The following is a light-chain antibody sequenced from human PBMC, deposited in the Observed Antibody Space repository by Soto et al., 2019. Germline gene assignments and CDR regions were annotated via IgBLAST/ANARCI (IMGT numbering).Light chain of an antibody. J-gene: IGLJ2*01. CDR2: GNS. V-gene: IGLV1-40*01. CDR3: QSYDSSLRVV. Sequence: QSVLTQPPSVSGAPGQRVTISCTGSSSNIGAGYDVHWYQQLPGTAPKLLIYGNSNRPSGVPDRFSGSKSGTSASLAITKLQAEDEADYYCQSYDSSLRVVFGVGTKVTVL. CDR1: SSNIGAGYD.